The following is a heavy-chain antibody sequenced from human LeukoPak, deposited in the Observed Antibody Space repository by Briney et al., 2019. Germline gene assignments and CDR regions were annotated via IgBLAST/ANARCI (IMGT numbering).Heavy chain of an antibody. V-gene: IGHV3-74*01. D-gene: IGHD3-10*01. CDR1: GFSLRPFW. CDR2: IHTDGNTR. Sequence: PGGSLRLSCAASGFSLRPFWMHWVRQAPGKGLVWVSRIHTDGNTRAYADSVKGRFTVSRDNAKDTLYLQMNNLRAEDTAVYYCTRDRGYYYMDVWGKGTTVTVSS. J-gene: IGHJ6*03. CDR3: TRDRGYYYMDV.